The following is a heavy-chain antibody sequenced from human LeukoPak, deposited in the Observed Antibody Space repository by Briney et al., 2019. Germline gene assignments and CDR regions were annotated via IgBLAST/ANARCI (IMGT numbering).Heavy chain of an antibody. CDR1: GYTFTNYG. Sequence: ASVKVSCKASGYTFTNYGIGWVRQAPGQGPEWMGWISAYSGHTNYPQKFQGRVTMTTDTSTSTAYMELRSLRSDDTAVYYCARDNHSGSWSWFDPWGQGTLVSVSA. CDR2: ISAYSGHT. J-gene: IGHJ5*02. D-gene: IGHD6-13*01. CDR3: ARDNHSGSWSWFDP. V-gene: IGHV1-18*01.